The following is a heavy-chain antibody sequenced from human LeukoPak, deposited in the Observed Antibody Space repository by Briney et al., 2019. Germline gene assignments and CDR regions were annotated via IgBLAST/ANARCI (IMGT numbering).Heavy chain of an antibody. CDR3: AKDASITMIVVVINYFDY. J-gene: IGHJ4*02. CDR2: ISGVGSNP. Sequence: GGSLRLSCAASGFSFSNFAMSWVRQAPGKGLEWVSAISGVGSNPYYADSVKGRFTISRDNSKNTLYLQMNSLRAEDTAVYYCAKDASITMIVVVINYFDYWGQGTLVTVSS. D-gene: IGHD3-22*01. CDR1: GFSFSNFA. V-gene: IGHV3-23*01.